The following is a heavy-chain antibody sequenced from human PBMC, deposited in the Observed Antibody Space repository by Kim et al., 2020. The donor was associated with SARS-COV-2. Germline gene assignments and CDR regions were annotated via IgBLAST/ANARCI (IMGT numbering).Heavy chain of an antibody. D-gene: IGHD5-12*01. CDR2: IYSTGST. CDR3: ARRSRVATDLPGYYYYAVDV. J-gene: IGHJ6*02. V-gene: IGHV4-39*01. CDR1: GDSISSSRCY. Sequence: SETLSLTCTVSGDSISSSRCYWDWIRQSPGKGLEWIGSIYSTGSTYYNPSLKSRVTISVDTPNNQFSLKMRSVTAADTAVYYCARRSRVATDLPGYYYYAVDVWGQGTTVTVSS.